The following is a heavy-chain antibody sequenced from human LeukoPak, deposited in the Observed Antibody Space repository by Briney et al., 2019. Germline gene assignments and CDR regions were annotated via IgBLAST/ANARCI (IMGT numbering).Heavy chain of an antibody. D-gene: IGHD4-23*01. V-gene: IGHV3-49*04. CDR1: GFTFGDSA. CDR2: IRSKAYGGTT. CDR3: TRYGGNSFSY. Sequence: GRSLRPSCTASGFTFGDSAMSWVRQAPGKGLEWVGFIRSKAYGGTTEYAASVKGRFTISRDDSKSIAYLQMNSLKTEDTAVYYCTRYGGNSFSYWGQGTLVTVSS. J-gene: IGHJ4*02.